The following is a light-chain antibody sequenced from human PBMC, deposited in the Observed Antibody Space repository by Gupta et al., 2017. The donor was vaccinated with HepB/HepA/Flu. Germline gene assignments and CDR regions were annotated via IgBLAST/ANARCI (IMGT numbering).Light chain of an antibody. CDR2: LGS. V-gene: IGKV2-28*01. CDR3: MQALQTRLT. Sequence: DIVMTQSPLSLPVTPGEPASISCRSSQSLLHSNGYNYWAWYLQKPGQSPQLLIYLGSNRASGVPYMFSGSGSGTYFTLKISRVEAEDVGVYYCMQALQTRLTFGGGTKVEIK. J-gene: IGKJ4*01. CDR1: QSLLHSNGYNY.